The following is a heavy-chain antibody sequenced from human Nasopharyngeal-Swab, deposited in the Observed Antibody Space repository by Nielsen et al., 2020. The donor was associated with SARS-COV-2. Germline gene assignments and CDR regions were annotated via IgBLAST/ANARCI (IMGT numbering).Heavy chain of an antibody. CDR2: TYYSGST. V-gene: IGHV4-31*03. Sequence: SETLSLTCPVSGGSISSGGYYCSWIRQHPGKGLEWLGYTYYSGSTYYNPSLKSRVTISVDTSKNQFSLKLSSVTAADTAVYYCARAPRNLIVVAEFDYWGQGTLVTVSS. CDR1: GGSISSGGYY. CDR3: ARAPRNLIVVAEFDY. D-gene: IGHD3-22*01. J-gene: IGHJ4*02.